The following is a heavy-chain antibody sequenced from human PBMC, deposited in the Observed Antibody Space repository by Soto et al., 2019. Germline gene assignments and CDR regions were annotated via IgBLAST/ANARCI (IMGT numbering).Heavy chain of an antibody. Sequence: EVQLLESGGGLVQPGGSLRLSCAASGFTFSSYALSWVRQVPGKGLEWVSGISGSGGSTYYADSVKGRFSISRDNSRITLYLQVNSLRAEDTVLYYCVRGGLNWLDPWGQGNLVTVSS. V-gene: IGHV3-23*01. D-gene: IGHD3-10*01. CDR3: VRGGLNWLDP. CDR1: GFTFSSYA. CDR2: ISGSGGST. J-gene: IGHJ5*02.